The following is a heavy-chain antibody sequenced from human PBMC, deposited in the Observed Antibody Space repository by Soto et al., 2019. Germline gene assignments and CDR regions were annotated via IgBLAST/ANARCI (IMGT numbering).Heavy chain of an antibody. D-gene: IGHD4-4*01. V-gene: IGHV3-30*18. CDR1: GFTFSSYG. Sequence: GGSLRLSCAASGFTFSSYGMHWVRQAPGKGLEWVAVISYDGSNKYYADSVKGRFTISRDNSKNTLYLQMNSLRAEDTAVYYCAKGLDYRSYGGAFDIWGQGTMVTVSS. CDR3: AKGLDYRSYGGAFDI. J-gene: IGHJ3*02. CDR2: ISYDGSNK.